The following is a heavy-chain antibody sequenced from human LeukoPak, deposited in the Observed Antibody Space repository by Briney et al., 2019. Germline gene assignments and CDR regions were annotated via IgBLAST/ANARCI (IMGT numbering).Heavy chain of an antibody. CDR1: GGTFSSYA. CDR2: IIPIFGTA. D-gene: IGHD6-13*01. Sequence: EASVKVSCKASGGTFSSYAISWVRQAPGQGLEWMGRIIPIFGTANYAQKFQGRVTITADKSTSTAYMELSSLRSEDTAVYYCARVGGSSSWYYFDYWGQGTLVTVSS. CDR3: ARVGGSSSWYYFDY. V-gene: IGHV1-69*06. J-gene: IGHJ4*02.